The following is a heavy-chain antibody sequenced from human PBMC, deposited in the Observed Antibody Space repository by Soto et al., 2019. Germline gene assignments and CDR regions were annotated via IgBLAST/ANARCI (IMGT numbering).Heavy chain of an antibody. Sequence: QVQLQESGPGLVKPSETLSLTCTVSGGSVSSGSYYWSWIRQPPWKGLEWIGYIYYSGSTNYNPSLKSRVTISVDTSKNQFSLKLSSVTAADTAVYYCARVLLQGYYFDYWGQGTLVTVSS. CDR1: GGSVSSGSYY. V-gene: IGHV4-61*01. D-gene: IGHD2-15*01. CDR3: ARVLLQGYYFDY. J-gene: IGHJ4*02. CDR2: IYYSGST.